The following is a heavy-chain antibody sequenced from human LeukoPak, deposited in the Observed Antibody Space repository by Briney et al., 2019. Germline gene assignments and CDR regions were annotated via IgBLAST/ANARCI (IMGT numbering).Heavy chain of an antibody. CDR1: GGSTSSSSYY. J-gene: IGHJ4*02. Sequence: PSETLSLTCTVSGGSTSSSSYYWGWIRQPPGKGLEWIGSIYYSGSTYYNPSLKSRVTISVDTSKNQFSLKLSSVTAADTAVYYCARLSILRGYSYFDYWGQGTLVTVSS. CDR3: ARLSILRGYSYFDY. V-gene: IGHV4-39*07. D-gene: IGHD5-18*01. CDR2: IYYSGST.